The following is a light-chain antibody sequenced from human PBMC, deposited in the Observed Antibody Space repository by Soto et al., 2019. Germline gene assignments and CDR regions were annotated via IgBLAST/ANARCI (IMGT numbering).Light chain of an antibody. Sequence: QAVVTQPPSVSGAPGQRVTLSCTGSSSNIGAGYDVHWYQQLPGTAPKLLIYANSNRPSGVPDRFSGSKSGTSASLAITGLQAEDEADYYCQSYDSSLSSLWVFGGGTKVTVL. V-gene: IGLV1-40*01. CDR2: ANS. CDR3: QSYDSSLSSLWV. CDR1: SSNIGAGYD. J-gene: IGLJ3*02.